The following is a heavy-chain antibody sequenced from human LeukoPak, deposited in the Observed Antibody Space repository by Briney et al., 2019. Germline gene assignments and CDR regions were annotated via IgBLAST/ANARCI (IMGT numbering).Heavy chain of an antibody. CDR1: GFTFSDYY. D-gene: IGHD3-10*01. J-gene: IGHJ5*02. V-gene: IGHV3-11*03. CDR3: ARYYGSWSHPSYPGGWIDP. Sequence: GGSLRLSCAASGFTFSDYYMSWMRQAPGKGLEWVSYISSSSSYTNYADSVKGRFTISRDNAKNSLYLQMNSLRAEDTAVYYCARYYGSWSHPSYPGGWIDPWGQGTLVTVSS. CDR2: ISSSSSYT.